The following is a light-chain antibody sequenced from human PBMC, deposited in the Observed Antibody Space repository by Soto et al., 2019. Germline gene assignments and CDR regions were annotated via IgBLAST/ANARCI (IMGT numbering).Light chain of an antibody. CDR1: QSVLYSSNNKNY. CDR2: WAS. CDR3: QQYYSTPWM. V-gene: IGKV4-1*01. J-gene: IGKJ1*01. Sequence: DIVMSQSPDSLAVSLGERATINCKSSQSVLYSSNNKNYLAWYQQKPGQPPKLLIYWASTRESGVPDRFSGSGSGTDFTLTISSLQAEDVEVYYCQQYYSTPWMFGQRTK.